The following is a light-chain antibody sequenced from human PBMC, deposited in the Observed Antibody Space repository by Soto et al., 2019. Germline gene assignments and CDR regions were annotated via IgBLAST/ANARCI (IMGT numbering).Light chain of an antibody. CDR2: EGS. Sequence: QSVLTQPASVSGSPGQSITISCTGTSSDVGRYNLVSWYQHHPGKAPKLMIYEGSKRPSGVSNRFSGSKSGNMASLTISGLQADDDDDYFCCSDAGTSAFVFGTGTKLTVL. J-gene: IGLJ1*01. CDR3: CSDAGTSAFV. V-gene: IGLV2-23*01. CDR1: SSDVGRYNL.